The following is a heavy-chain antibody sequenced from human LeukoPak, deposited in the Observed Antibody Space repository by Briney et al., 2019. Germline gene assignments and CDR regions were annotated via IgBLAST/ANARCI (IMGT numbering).Heavy chain of an antibody. Sequence: GGSLRLSCAASGFTFSSYGMHWVRQAPGKGLEWVAFIRYDGSNKYYADSVKGRFTISRDNSKNTLYLQMNSLRAEDTAVYYCAKDRIVVVPAAQDAFDIWGQGTMVTVSS. J-gene: IGHJ3*02. CDR2: IRYDGSNK. CDR1: GFTFSSYG. D-gene: IGHD2-2*01. V-gene: IGHV3-30*02. CDR3: AKDRIVVVPAAQDAFDI.